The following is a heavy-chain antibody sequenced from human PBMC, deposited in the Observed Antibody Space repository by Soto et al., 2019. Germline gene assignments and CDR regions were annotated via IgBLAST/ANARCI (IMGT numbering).Heavy chain of an antibody. CDR3: ARDDLVYRLLEYYGMDV. V-gene: IGHV3-33*01. D-gene: IGHD1-1*01. Sequence: PGGSLRLSCAASGFTFSSYGMHWVRQAPGKGLEWVAVIWYDGSNKYYADSVKGRFTISRDNSKNTLYLQMNSLRAEDTAVYYCARDDLVYRLLEYYGMDVWGQGTTVTVSS. CDR2: IWYDGSNK. CDR1: GFTFSSYG. J-gene: IGHJ6*02.